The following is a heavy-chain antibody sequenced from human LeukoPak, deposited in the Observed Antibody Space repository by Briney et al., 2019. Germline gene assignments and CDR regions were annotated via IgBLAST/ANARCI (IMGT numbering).Heavy chain of an antibody. CDR2: IIPIFGTA. CDR3: ARDSLEMATPKYYFDY. V-gene: IGHV1-69*05. J-gene: IGHJ4*02. Sequence: SVKVSCKASGGTFSSYAISWVRQAPGQGLERMGGIIPIFGTANYAQKFQGRVTITTDESTSTAYMELSSLRSEDTAVYYCARDSLEMATPKYYFDYWGQGTLVTVSS. D-gene: IGHD5-24*01. CDR1: GGTFSSYA.